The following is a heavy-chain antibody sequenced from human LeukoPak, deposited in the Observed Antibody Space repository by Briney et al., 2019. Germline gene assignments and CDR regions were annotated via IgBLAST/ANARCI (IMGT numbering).Heavy chain of an antibody. CDR1: GYTFTGYY. CDR3: ARVYPYYDSSGYFDY. V-gene: IGHV1-2*02. D-gene: IGHD3-22*01. Sequence: GASVKVSCKASGYTFTGYYMHWVRQAPGQGLEWMGWINPNSSGTNYAQKFQGRVTMTRDTSISTACMELSRLRSDDTAVYYCARVYPYYDSSGYFDYWGQGTLVTVSS. J-gene: IGHJ4*02. CDR2: INPNSSGT.